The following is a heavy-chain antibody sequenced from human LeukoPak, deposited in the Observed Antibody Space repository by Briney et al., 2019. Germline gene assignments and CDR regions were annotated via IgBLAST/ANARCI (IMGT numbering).Heavy chain of an antibody. D-gene: IGHD3-3*01. Sequence: SVKVSCKASGGTLSSYAISWVRQAPGQGLEWVGGIIPIFGTANYAQKFQGRVTITADESTTTAYMELSSLRSEDTAVYYCARDGSYYDFWSGYYRTPLYYYYYYMDVWGKGTTVTVSS. V-gene: IGHV1-69*01. J-gene: IGHJ6*03. CDR1: GGTLSSYA. CDR3: ARDGSYYDFWSGYYRTPLYYYYYYMDV. CDR2: IIPIFGTA.